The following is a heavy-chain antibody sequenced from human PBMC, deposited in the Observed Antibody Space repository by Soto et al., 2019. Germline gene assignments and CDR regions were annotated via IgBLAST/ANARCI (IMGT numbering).Heavy chain of an antibody. CDR1: GGSISSYY. J-gene: IGHJ4*02. CDR2: IYYSGST. V-gene: IGHV4-59*12. CDR3: AREDSGAFFDF. Sequence: TTDTLALTCTVSGGSISSYYWSWIRQPPGKGLEWIGYIYYSGSTNYNPSLKSRVTIAMDRSKNQVSLSLKSVTAADTAVYYCAREDSGAFFDFWGQGTLVTVSS. D-gene: IGHD2-15*01.